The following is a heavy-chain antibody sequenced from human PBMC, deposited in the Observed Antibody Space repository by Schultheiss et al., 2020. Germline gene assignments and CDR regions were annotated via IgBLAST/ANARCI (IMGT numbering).Heavy chain of an antibody. CDR2: ISYDGSNK. J-gene: IGHJ3*02. D-gene: IGHD6-6*01. CDR1: GFTFSSYG. V-gene: IGHV3-30*18. CDR3: AKDISARLDAFDI. Sequence: GGSLRLSCAASGFTFSSYGMHWVRQAPGKGLEWVAVISYDGSNKYYADSVKGRFTISRDNAKNSLYLQMNSLRAEDTALYYCAKDISARLDAFDIWGQGTMVTVSS.